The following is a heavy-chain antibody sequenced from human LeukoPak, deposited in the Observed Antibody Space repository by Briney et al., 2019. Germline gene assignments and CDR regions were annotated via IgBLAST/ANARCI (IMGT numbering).Heavy chain of an antibody. Sequence: PSETLSLTCTVAGGSISSSSYYWGWIRQPPGKGLEWNGSIYYSGSTYYNPSLKSRVTISVDTSKNQFSLKLNSVTAADTAVYYCATGWGYLDYWGQGTLVTVSS. D-gene: IGHD7-27*01. V-gene: IGHV4-39*07. J-gene: IGHJ4*02. CDR2: IYYSGST. CDR1: GGSISSSSYY. CDR3: ATGWGYLDY.